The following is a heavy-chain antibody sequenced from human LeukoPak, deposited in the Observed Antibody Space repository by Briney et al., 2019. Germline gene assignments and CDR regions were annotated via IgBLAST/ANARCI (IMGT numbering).Heavy chain of an antibody. V-gene: IGHV3-23*01. Sequence: GGSLRLSCAASGLTFSSYAMSWVRQAPGRGLEWASSTAGSGISKDYADSVKGRFTISKDKSKNTLYLQMDNLRAEDTGVYFCARLPTFYYDSSGYHYDYWGQGTLVTVSS. D-gene: IGHD3-22*01. CDR1: GLTFSSYA. CDR2: TAGSGISK. J-gene: IGHJ4*02. CDR3: ARLPTFYYDSSGYHYDY.